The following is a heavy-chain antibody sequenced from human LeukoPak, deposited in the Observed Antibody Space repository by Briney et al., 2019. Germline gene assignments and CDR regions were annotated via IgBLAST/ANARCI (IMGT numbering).Heavy chain of an antibody. J-gene: IGHJ6*03. CDR3: ARDGWELLESMDV. CDR1: GSTLTELS. D-gene: IGHD1-26*01. CDR2: INPNSGGT. V-gene: IGHV1-2*02. Sequence: ASVKVSCKVSGSTLTELSMHWVRQAPGQGLEWMGWINPNSGGTNYAQKFQGRVTMTRDTSISTAYMELSRLRSDDTAVYYCARDGWELLESMDVWGKGTTVTVSS.